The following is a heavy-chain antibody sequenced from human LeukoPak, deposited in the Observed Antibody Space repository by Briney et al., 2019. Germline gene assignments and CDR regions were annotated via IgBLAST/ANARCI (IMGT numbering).Heavy chain of an antibody. J-gene: IGHJ4*02. CDR1: GGSISSGGYY. CDR2: MYHGGTT. V-gene: IGHV4-31*03. Sequence: PSQTLSLTCTVSGGSISSGGYYWSWIRQHPGKGLEWIGYMYHGGTTYYNPSLKSRVTISVDTSKNQFSLKLSSVTAADTAVYYCASIPYSRSPNPSYWGQGTLVTVSS. CDR3: ASIPYSRSPNPSY. D-gene: IGHD6-6*01.